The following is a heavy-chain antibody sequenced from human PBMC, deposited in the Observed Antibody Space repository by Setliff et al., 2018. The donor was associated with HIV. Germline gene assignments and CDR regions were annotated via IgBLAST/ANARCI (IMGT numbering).Heavy chain of an antibody. CDR3: ARVACSGGSCYSYFQH. V-gene: IGHV1-3*01. CDR1: GYTFTAYA. Sequence: ASVKVSCKASGYTFTAYAMHWVRQAPGQRLEWMGWINAGNGNTKYSQRFQGRVTITRDTSASTAYMELSSLRSEDTAVYYCARVACSGGSCYSYFQHWGQGTLVTVSS. J-gene: IGHJ1*01. CDR2: INAGNGNT. D-gene: IGHD2-15*01.